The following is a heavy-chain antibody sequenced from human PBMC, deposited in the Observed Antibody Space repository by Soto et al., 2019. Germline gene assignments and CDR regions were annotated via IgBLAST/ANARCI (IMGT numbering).Heavy chain of an antibody. V-gene: IGHV3-74*01. Sequence: GGSLRLSCAASGFTFSSYWMHWVRQAPGKGLVWVSRISGDESSTGYADSVKGRFTISRDNAKNTLYLQMNSLRGEDKAVYYCVREGGVLRFLEWLPAYAMDVWGQGTTVTVSS. J-gene: IGHJ6*02. CDR1: GFTFSSYW. CDR3: VREGGVLRFLEWLPAYAMDV. D-gene: IGHD3-3*01. CDR2: ISGDESST.